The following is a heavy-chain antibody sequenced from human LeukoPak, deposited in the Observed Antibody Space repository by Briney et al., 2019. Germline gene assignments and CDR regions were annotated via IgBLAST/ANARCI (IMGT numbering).Heavy chain of an antibody. CDR3: ARRYSSSRGEDY. Sequence: GASVKVSCKSSGYTFTGYYMHWVRQAPGQGLEWMGWINPNSGGTNYAQKFQGRVTMTRDTSISTAYMELSRLRSDDTAVYYCARRYSSSRGEDYWGQGTLVTVSS. J-gene: IGHJ4*02. V-gene: IGHV1-2*02. D-gene: IGHD6-6*01. CDR1: GYTFTGYY. CDR2: INPNSGGT.